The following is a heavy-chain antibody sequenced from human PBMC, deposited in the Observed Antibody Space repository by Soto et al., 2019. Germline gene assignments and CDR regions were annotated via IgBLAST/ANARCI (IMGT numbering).Heavy chain of an antibody. CDR3: ARDKGQGYCSGGSCPGGYYYGMDV. CDR1: GGSISSGGYY. CDR2: IYYSGST. V-gene: IGHV4-31*03. D-gene: IGHD2-15*01. Sequence: SETLSLTCTVSGGSISSGGYYWSWIRQHPGKGLEWIGYIYYSGSTYYNPSLKSRVTISVDTSKNQFSLKLSSVTAADTAVYFCARDKGQGYCSGGSCPGGYYYGMDVWGQGTTVTVSS. J-gene: IGHJ6*02.